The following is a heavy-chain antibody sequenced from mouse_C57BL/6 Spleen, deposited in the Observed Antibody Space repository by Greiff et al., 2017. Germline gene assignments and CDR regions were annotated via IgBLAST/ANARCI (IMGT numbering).Heavy chain of an antibody. Sequence: QVQLQQPGAELVRPGSSVKLSCKASGYTFTSYWMHWVKQRPIQGLEWIGNIDPSDSETHYNQKFKGKATLTVDKSSSTAYMELRSLTSEDSAVYYCATITTAYYYAMDYWGQGTSVTVSS. D-gene: IGHD1-2*01. CDR1: GYTFTSYW. J-gene: IGHJ4*01. V-gene: IGHV1-52*01. CDR3: ATITTAYYYAMDY. CDR2: IDPSDSET.